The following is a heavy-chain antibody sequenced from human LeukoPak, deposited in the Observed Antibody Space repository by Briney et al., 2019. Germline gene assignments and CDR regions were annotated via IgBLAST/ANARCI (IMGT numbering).Heavy chain of an antibody. Sequence: PGGSLRLSCAASGFTFSSYSMNWVRQAPGKGLEWVSSISSSSSYIYYADSVKGRFTISRDNSKNTLYLQMNSLRADDTAVYYCARSIKVAGTRSLGYYYYYMDVWGKGTTVTISS. J-gene: IGHJ6*03. CDR3: ARSIKVAGTRSLGYYYYYMDV. V-gene: IGHV3-21*04. CDR1: GFTFSSYS. CDR2: ISSSSSYI. D-gene: IGHD6-19*01.